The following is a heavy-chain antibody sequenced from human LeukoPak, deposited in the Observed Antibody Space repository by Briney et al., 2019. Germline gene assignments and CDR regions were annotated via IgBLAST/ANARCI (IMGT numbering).Heavy chain of an antibody. D-gene: IGHD2-21*01. CDR2: IYYDGRT. V-gene: IGHV4-39*07. Sequence: SETLSLTCTVSGDSINTTDYFWGWIRQSPEKGLEWIASIYYDGRTYYNPSVKSRATISIDTSKNHFSLKVGSVTAADTAVYYCARDPLTVIHLSPYYFDYWGQGILVTVSS. J-gene: IGHJ4*02. CDR3: ARDPLTVIHLSPYYFDY. CDR1: GDSINTTDYF.